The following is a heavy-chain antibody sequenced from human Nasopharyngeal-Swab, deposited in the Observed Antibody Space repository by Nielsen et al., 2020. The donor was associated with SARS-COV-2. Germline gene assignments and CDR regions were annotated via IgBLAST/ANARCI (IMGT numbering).Heavy chain of an antibody. V-gene: IGHV3-53*01. D-gene: IGHD5-18*01. J-gene: IGHJ3*02. CDR1: GFTVSSNY. CDR3: AGDDGYSYGRTDAFDI. Sequence: GGSLRLSCAASGFTVSSNYMSWVRQAPGKGLEWVSVMYRGGSTYYADSVKGRFTLSRDNSKNTLYLQMNSLRAEDTAVYYCAGDDGYSYGRTDAFDIWGQGTMVTVSS. CDR2: MYRGGST.